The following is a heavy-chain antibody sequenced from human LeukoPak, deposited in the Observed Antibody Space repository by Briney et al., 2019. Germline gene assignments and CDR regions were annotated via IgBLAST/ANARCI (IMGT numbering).Heavy chain of an antibody. CDR2: IKQDGSDK. D-gene: IGHD3-10*01. CDR1: GFTFSNYW. V-gene: IGHV3-7*01. CDR3: ARGRGWTQYDI. Sequence: GGSLRLSCAASGFTFSNYWMAWVRQAPGKGLEWVANIKQDGSDKYYVPSVRGRFTISRDNAKNSLYLQMSSLRGEDTAVYYCARGRGWTQYDIWGQGTMVTVSS. J-gene: IGHJ3*02.